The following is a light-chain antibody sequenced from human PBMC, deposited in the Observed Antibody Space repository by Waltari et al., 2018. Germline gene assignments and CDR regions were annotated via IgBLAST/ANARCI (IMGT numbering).Light chain of an antibody. Sequence: DIVLTQSPAVLSFSPGERATLTCRASQSVGTYLAWYQQRPGQSPRLLINDESYRATGIPGRFSRSGSETDFTLTISSLQPEDFAVYYCQQRRNGPLTFGGGT. J-gene: IGKJ4*01. CDR1: QSVGTY. V-gene: IGKV3-11*01. CDR2: DES. CDR3: QQRRNGPLT.